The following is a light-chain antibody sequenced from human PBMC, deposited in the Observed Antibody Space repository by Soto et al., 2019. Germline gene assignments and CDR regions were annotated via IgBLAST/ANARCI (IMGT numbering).Light chain of an antibody. Sequence: DIVMTQSPDSLAVSLGERATVNCTSRQSILYNSKNKNYLAWYQQKPGQSPKLLIYWASTRESGVPDRFSGSGSGTDFTLTISSLQAEDVAVYYCQQYGSSGTFGQGTKVEIK. V-gene: IGKV4-1*01. CDR2: WAS. CDR3: QQYGSSGT. J-gene: IGKJ1*01. CDR1: QSILYNSKNKNY.